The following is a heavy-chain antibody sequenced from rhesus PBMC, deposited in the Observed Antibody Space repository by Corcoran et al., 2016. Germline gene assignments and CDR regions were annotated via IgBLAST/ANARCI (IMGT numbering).Heavy chain of an antibody. Sequence: QVQLQESGPGLVKPSETLSLTCAASGGSISSNYWSWIRQPPGTGLEWIGRIYGRGGSTDSNPSLTSRVTISTDTSKNQFSLQLSSVTAADTAVYYCARSSGSWNEDFDYWGQGVLVTVSS. CDR1: GGSISSNY. CDR3: ARSSGSWNEDFDY. D-gene: IGHD6-25*01. J-gene: IGHJ4*01. CDR2: IYGRGGST. V-gene: IGHV4-160*01.